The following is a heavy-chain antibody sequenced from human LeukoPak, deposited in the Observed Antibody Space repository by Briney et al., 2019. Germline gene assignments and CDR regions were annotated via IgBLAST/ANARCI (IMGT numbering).Heavy chain of an antibody. V-gene: IGHV4-34*01. CDR2: INHSGST. Sequence: SETLSLTCAVYGGSFSGYYWSWIRQPPGKGLEWIGEINHSGSTNYNPSLKSRVTISVDTSKNQFSLKLRSVTDADTGVYYCARHSGTAMVRPWGQGTMVTVSS. CDR3: ARHSGTAMVRP. CDR1: GGSFSGYY. D-gene: IGHD5-18*01. J-gene: IGHJ3*01.